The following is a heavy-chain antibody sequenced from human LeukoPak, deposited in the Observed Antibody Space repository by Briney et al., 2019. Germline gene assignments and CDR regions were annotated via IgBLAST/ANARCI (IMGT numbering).Heavy chain of an antibody. V-gene: IGHV4-59*04. CDR3: FGGGYGSGRGYFDY. Sequence: PSETLSLTCNVSGASMSNYYWVWIRQPPGKGLVWIESIYHSGTTYSGSTYYNPSLKSRVTISLDTSKNQFSLKLSSVTAADTAVYYCFGGGYGSGRGYFDYWGQGTLVTVSS. D-gene: IGHD3-10*01. CDR1: GASMSNYY. CDR2: IYHSGTTYSGST. J-gene: IGHJ4*02.